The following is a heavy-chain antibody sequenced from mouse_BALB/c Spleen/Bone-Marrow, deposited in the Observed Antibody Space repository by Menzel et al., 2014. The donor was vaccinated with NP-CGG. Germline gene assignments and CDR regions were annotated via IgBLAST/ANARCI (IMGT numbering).Heavy chain of an antibody. D-gene: IGHD2-1*01. V-gene: IGHV1-69*02. J-gene: IGHJ2*01. CDR1: AYTFTSYW. CDR3: AYGNYESYFFDY. CDR2: IDPSDSET. Sequence: QVQLQQSGAELVKPGAPVKLSCKASAYTFTSYWMNWVKQRPGRGLEWIGRIDPSDSETHYNQNFKDKATPTVDRSSSTAFIQLSSLTSEDSTVYYCAYGNYESYFFDYWGQGTTLTVSS.